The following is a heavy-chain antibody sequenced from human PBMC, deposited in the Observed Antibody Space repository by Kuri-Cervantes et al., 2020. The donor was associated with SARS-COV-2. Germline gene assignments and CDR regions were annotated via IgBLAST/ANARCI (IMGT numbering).Heavy chain of an antibody. CDR2: IYHSGST. D-gene: IGHD7-27*01. CDR3: ARELTNWGSGGSAYDDFDI. Sequence: GSLRLSCNVSGYPISSGYYWGWIRQPPGKGLEWIGSIYHSGSTYYNPSLKSRVTISVDTSKNQFSLKLSSVTAADTAVYYCARELTNWGSGGSAYDDFDIWGQGTMVIVSS. V-gene: IGHV4-38-2*02. J-gene: IGHJ3*02. CDR1: GYPISSGYY.